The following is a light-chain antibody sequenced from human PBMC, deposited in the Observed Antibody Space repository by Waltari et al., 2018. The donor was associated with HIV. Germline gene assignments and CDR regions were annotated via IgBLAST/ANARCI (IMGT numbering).Light chain of an antibody. CDR2: RNN. J-gene: IGLJ3*02. CDR3: AAWDDSLRGLV. CDR1: SANIRTTY. Sequence: QSVLTQPPSASGTPGQRVTISCSRSSANIRTTYVFWYKHLPGPAPTPVIYRNNQRPSGVPDRFSGSKSGTSASLAISGLRSEDEADYYCAAWDDSLRGLVFGGGTKLTVL. V-gene: IGLV1-47*01.